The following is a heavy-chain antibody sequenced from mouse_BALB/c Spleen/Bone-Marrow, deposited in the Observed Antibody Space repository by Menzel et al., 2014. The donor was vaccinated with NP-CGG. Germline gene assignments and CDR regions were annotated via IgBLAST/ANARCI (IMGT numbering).Heavy chain of an antibody. V-gene: IGHV5-12*02. CDR2: ISNGGGST. CDR3: ARQDYSYYYAMDY. J-gene: IGHJ4*01. Sequence: EVQVVESGGGLVQPGGPLKLSCATSGFTFSDYYMYWVRQTPEKRLEWVAYISNGGGSTYYPDTVKGRFTISRDNAKNTLYLQMSRLKSEDTAMYYCARQDYSYYYAMDYWGQGTSVTVSS. D-gene: IGHD2-13*01. CDR1: GFTFSDYY.